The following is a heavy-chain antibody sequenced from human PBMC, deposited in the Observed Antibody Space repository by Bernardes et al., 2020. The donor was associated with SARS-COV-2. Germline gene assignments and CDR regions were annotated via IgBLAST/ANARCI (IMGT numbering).Heavy chain of an antibody. D-gene: IGHD3-10*01. Sequence: GGSLRLSCSVSGFTFNSHAMTWVRQAPGKGLEWVSTISGSGGSTYYADSVKGRFTISRDNSKNTLYLQMNSLRAEDTAVYYCARGSGYYGMDVWGQGTTVTVSS. CDR2: ISGSGGST. J-gene: IGHJ6*02. CDR3: ARGSGYYGMDV. CDR1: GFTFNSHA. V-gene: IGHV3-23*01.